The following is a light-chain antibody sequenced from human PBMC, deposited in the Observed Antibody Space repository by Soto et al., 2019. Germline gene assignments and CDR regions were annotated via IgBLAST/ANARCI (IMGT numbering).Light chain of an antibody. J-gene: IGKJ1*01. Sequence: DIQMTQSPSTLSASVGDRVTITCRASQSISNWLAWYQQKPGKAPKLLIYKASSLESGVPSRFSGSGSGTEFTLTISSLQPDDFATYYCQQYNNYFQTFGQGTKVDIK. CDR2: KAS. CDR1: QSISNW. V-gene: IGKV1-5*03. CDR3: QQYNNYFQT.